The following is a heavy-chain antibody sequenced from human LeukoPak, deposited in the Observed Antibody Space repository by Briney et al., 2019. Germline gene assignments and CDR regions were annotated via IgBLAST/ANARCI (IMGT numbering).Heavy chain of an antibody. D-gene: IGHD3-22*01. Sequence: GGSLRLSCAASGFTFSNYAMSWVRQAPGKGLEWVSGISGSGTSTYYADSVKGRFTISRDNSKNTLYLQMNSLRAEDTAVYYCASRNYYDSSGYYYYYFDYWGQGILVTVPP. CDR3: ASRNYYDSSGYYYYYFDY. CDR2: ISGSGTST. CDR1: GFTFSNYA. V-gene: IGHV3-23*01. J-gene: IGHJ4*02.